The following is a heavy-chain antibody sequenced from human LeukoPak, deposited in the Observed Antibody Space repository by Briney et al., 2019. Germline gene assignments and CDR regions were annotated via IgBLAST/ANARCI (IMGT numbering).Heavy chain of an antibody. Sequence: SETLSLTCTVSGGSIDSNSWTWIRQPPGKGLEWIGYIYYSGTSNYNPSLRSRVTMSVDMSKNQFSLKLSSVTAADTAVYYCARRSSSWKNWFDPWGQGTLVTVSS. D-gene: IGHD6-13*01. CDR1: GGSIDSNS. J-gene: IGHJ5*02. CDR2: IYYSGTS. V-gene: IGHV4-59*01. CDR3: ARRSSSWKNWFDP.